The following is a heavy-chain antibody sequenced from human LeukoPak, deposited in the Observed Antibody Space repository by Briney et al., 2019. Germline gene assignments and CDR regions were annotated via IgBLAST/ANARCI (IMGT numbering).Heavy chain of an antibody. V-gene: IGHV3-11*01. Sequence: PGGSLRLSCAASGFTFSDCYMSWIRQAAAKGREWVSYISSSGSTIYYADSVKGRFTISRDNAKNSLYLQMNSLRAEDTAVYYCARDLEGFGELLAFDYWGQGTLVTVSS. D-gene: IGHD3-10*01. J-gene: IGHJ4*02. CDR2: ISSSGSTI. CDR1: GFTFSDCY. CDR3: ARDLEGFGELLAFDY.